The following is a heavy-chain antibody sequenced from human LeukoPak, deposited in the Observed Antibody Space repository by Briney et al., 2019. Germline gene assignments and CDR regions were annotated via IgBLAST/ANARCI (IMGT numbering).Heavy chain of an antibody. CDR3: ARDVHDYGDY. CDR2: IIPILGIA. CDR1: GYTFTSYY. Sequence: SVKVSCKASGYTFTSYYMHWVRQAPGQGLEWMGRIIPILGIANYAQKFQGRVTITADKSTSTAYMELSSLRSEDTAVYYCARDVHDYGDYWGQGTLVTVSS. V-gene: IGHV1-69*04. J-gene: IGHJ4*02.